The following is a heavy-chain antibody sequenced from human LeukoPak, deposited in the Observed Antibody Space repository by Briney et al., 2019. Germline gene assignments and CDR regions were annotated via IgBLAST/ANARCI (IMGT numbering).Heavy chain of an antibody. CDR2: ISSSSSYI. J-gene: IGHJ3*02. CDR3: ARDLTFRVGAKGENAFDI. Sequence: GGSLRLSCAASGFTFSSYSMNWVRQAPGKGLEWVSSISSSSSYIYYADSVKGRFTISRDNAKNSLYLQMNSLRAEDTAVYYCARDLTFRVGAKGENAFDIWGQGTMVTVSS. D-gene: IGHD1-26*01. CDR1: GFTFSSYS. V-gene: IGHV3-21*01.